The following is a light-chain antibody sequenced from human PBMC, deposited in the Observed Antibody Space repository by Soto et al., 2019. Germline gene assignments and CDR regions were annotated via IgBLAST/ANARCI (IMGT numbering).Light chain of an antibody. CDR2: DVT. CDR1: SSDVGGFNY. V-gene: IGLV2-14*01. J-gene: IGLJ3*02. CDR3: GSYTSSSTVV. Sequence: QSALTQPASVSGSPGQSITISCAGTSSDVGGFNYVSWYQHHPGKAPKLMIYDVTNRPSGVSNRFSGSKSDNMASLTISGLQAEDEADYYCGSYTSSSTVVCGGGTKLTVL.